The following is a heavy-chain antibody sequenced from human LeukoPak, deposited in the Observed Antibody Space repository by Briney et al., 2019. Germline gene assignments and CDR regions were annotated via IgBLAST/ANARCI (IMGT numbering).Heavy chain of an antibody. CDR3: SRGGPSGLDY. CDR1: GFPFSIYW. Sequence: GGSLRLSCAASGFPFSIYWLHWVRQAPGKGLEWVSHVNMDGTITNYADSVKGRFTISRDNGKRTVSLQMNSLRAEDTAVYFCSRGGPSGLDYWGQGALVTVSS. CDR2: VNMDGTIT. V-gene: IGHV3-74*01. J-gene: IGHJ4*02.